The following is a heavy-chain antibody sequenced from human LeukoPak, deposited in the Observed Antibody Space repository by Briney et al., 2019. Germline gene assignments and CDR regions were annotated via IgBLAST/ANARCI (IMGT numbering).Heavy chain of an antibody. J-gene: IGHJ3*02. D-gene: IGHD4-23*01. V-gene: IGHV4-30-4*08. Sequence: SATLSLTCTVTGGSISSGDYYWSWIRQPPGKGLEWIGYIYYSGSTYYNPSLKSRLTISVDTSKNQFSLKLSCVTAADTAVYYCARPGTASGNDASDICGQGTMVTVSS. CDR1: GGSISSGDYY. CDR3: ARPGTASGNDASDI. CDR2: IYYSGST.